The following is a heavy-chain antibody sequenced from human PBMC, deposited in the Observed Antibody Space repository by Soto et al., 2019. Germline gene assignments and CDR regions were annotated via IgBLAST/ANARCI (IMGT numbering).Heavy chain of an antibody. V-gene: IGHV1-8*01. J-gene: IGHJ4*02. D-gene: IGHD3-22*01. Sequence: QVQLVQSGAEVKKPGASVKVSCKTSGYTFTSYDINWLRQATGQGLEWMGWMNPNSGHTGYAQKFQGRLTMTWNTSISTAYMELSSLRSEDTAVYYCARGSSGSGYYFDYWGQGTRVTVSS. CDR1: GYTFTSYD. CDR2: MNPNSGHT. CDR3: ARGSSGSGYYFDY.